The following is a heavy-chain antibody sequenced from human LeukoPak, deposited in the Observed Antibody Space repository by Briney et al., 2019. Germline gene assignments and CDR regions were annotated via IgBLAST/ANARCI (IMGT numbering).Heavy chain of an antibody. J-gene: IGHJ4*02. D-gene: IGHD6-19*01. CDR3: TRDPADGSSGWTVFRY. V-gene: IGHV3-9*01. CDR1: GFSFDDYA. Sequence: GGSLRLSCAASGFSFDDYAMHWVRQVPGKDLEWVSGISWNSGSVAYADSVKGRFTISRDNAKNSLYLQMNSLRPEDTALYYCTRDPADGSSGWTVFRYWGQGTLVTVSS. CDR2: ISWNSGSV.